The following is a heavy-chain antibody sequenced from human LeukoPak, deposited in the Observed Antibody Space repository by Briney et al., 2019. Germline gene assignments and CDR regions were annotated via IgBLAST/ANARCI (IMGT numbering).Heavy chain of an antibody. Sequence: GGSLRLSCAASGFTVSSNYMSWVRQAPGKGLEWVSVIYSGGSTYYADSVKGRFTISRDNSKNTLYLQMNSLRAEDTAVYYCARGQWEPPTYYYYMDVWGKGTTVTVSS. D-gene: IGHD1-26*01. CDR2: IYSGGST. CDR1: GFTVSSNY. CDR3: ARGQWEPPTYYYYMDV. J-gene: IGHJ6*03. V-gene: IGHV3-53*01.